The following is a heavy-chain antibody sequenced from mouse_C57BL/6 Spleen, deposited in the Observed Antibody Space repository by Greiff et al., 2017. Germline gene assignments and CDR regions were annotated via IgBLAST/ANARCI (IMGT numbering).Heavy chain of an antibody. CDR3: AREIGAYDMDY. Sequence: EVNVVESGGGLVKPGGSLKLSCAASGFTFSDYGMHWVRQAPEKGLEWVAYISSCSSTIYYADTVKGRFTISRDNAKHPLFLQMTSLRSEDTAMDYGAREIGAYDMDYWGQGTSVTVSS. CDR1: GFTFSDYG. V-gene: IGHV5-17*01. J-gene: IGHJ4*01. CDR2: ISSCSSTI. D-gene: IGHD2-14*01.